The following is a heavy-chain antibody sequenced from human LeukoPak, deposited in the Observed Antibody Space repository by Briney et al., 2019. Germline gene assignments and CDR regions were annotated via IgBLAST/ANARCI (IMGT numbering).Heavy chain of an antibody. J-gene: IGHJ4*02. CDR1: GFTFSSYS. D-gene: IGHD6-19*01. V-gene: IGHV3-21*01. CDR3: AKWPSEQAVAGSDFDY. Sequence: MSGGSLRLSCAASGFTFSSYSMNWVRQAPGKGLEWVSSISSSSSYIYYADSVKGRFTISRDNAKNSLYLQMNSLRAEDTAVYYCAKWPSEQAVAGSDFDYWGQGTLVTVSS. CDR2: ISSSSSYI.